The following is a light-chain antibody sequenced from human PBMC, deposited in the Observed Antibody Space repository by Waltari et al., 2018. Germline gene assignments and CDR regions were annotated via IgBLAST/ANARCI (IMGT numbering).Light chain of an antibody. V-gene: IGKV4-1*01. CDR1: QIVLFSVNNKNY. J-gene: IGKJ1*01. CDR3: RQYYSAPAT. CDR2: WAS. Sequence: DIVMTLSPDSLAVSLGERATIDCKSSQIVLFSVNNKNYLAWYQQKSGRPPKLLFYWASTGESGVPDRFSASGSGTSFTLTISSLRAEDVAVYYCRQYYSAPATFGQGTKVEIK.